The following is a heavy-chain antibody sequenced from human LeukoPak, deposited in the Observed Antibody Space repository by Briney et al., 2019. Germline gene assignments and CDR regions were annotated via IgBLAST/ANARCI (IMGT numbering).Heavy chain of an antibody. V-gene: IGHV3-64D*06. CDR3: ARDLAPASL. J-gene: IGHJ4*02. Sequence: GGSLRLSCSASGFTFSSFAMNWVRQAPGKGLEYVSAITSNGGSTYYADSVRGRFSISRDNSKNTQYLQMSSLSTEDTAVYYCARDLAPASLWGQGTLVTVSS. CDR1: GFTFSSFA. CDR2: ITSNGGST. D-gene: IGHD3-16*01.